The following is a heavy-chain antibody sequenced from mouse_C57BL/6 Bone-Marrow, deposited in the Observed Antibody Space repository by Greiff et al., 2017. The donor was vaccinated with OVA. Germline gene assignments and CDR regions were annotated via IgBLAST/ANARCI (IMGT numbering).Heavy chain of an antibody. V-gene: IGHV1-52*01. CDR2: IDPSASET. J-gene: IGHJ3*01. Sequence: VQLQQPGAELVRPGSSVNLSCKASGYTFTSYWMHWVKQRPIQGLEWIGNIDPSASETHYNQNFKVKATLTVDKSSSTAYMQISSRTSEDSAVYYCASGDSSGYPFAYWGQGTLVTVSA. D-gene: IGHD3-2*02. CDR1: GYTFTSYW. CDR3: ASGDSSGYPFAY.